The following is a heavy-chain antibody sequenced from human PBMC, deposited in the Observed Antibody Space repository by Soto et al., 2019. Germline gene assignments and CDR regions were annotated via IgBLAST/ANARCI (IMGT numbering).Heavy chain of an antibody. V-gene: IGHV3-23*01. Sequence: PGGSLRLSCAASGFTFSSYAMSWVRQAPGKGLEWVSAISGSGGSTYYADSVKGRFTISRDNSKNTLYLQMNSLRAEDTAVYYCAKYGWPENRYYYDSSGYRYWGQGTLVTVSS. CDR2: ISGSGGST. D-gene: IGHD3-22*01. CDR3: AKYGWPENRYYYDSSGYRY. J-gene: IGHJ4*02. CDR1: GFTFSSYA.